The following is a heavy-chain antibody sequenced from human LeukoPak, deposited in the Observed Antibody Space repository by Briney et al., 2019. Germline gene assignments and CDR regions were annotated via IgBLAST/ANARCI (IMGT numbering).Heavy chain of an antibody. D-gene: IGHD2-15*01. CDR1: GGSISSYY. V-gene: IGHV4-59*12. CDR3: ARGVVAATPYYYYYYMDV. Sequence: SETLSLTCTVSGGSISSYYWSWIRQPPGKGLEWIGYIYYSGSTNYNPSLKSRVTISVDTSKNQFSLKLSSVTAADTAVYYCARGVVAATPYYYYYYMDVWGKGTTVTISS. J-gene: IGHJ6*03. CDR2: IYYSGST.